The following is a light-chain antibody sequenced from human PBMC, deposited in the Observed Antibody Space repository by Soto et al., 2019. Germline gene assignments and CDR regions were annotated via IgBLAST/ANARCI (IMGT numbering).Light chain of an antibody. CDR1: SSDVGGPNY. Sequence: QSVLTQPASVSGSPGQSITISCTGTSSDVGGPNYVSWYQQHPGKAPILIIYEVTDRPSGVSNRFSGSKSGNTASLTISGLQAEDEAEYYCSSYTNINTRACVFGTGTKVTVL. CDR2: EVT. V-gene: IGLV2-14*01. CDR3: SSYTNINTRACV. J-gene: IGLJ1*01.